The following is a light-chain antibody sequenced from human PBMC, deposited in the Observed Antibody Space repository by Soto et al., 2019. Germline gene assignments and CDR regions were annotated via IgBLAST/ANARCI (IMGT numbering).Light chain of an antibody. V-gene: IGKV3-20*01. Sequence: EIVLTQSPGTLSLSPGERATLSCRASQSLSNTYLAWYQQNPGQAPRLLIYDASSRATGIPDRFSGSGSGTDFTLTISRLEPEDLAVYYCQQYGRSPGLFTFGPGTKVDIK. CDR3: QQYGRSPGLFT. CDR1: QSLSNTY. CDR2: DAS. J-gene: IGKJ3*01.